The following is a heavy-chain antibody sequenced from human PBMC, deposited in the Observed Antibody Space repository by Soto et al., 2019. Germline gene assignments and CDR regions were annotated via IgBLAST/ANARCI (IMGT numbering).Heavy chain of an antibody. D-gene: IGHD2-15*01. J-gene: IGHJ4*01. Sequence: PVEALNISFNSFGYSFSSCWIGWVRQMPGKGLEWMGIIYGVDSQNIYSPSFQGQVTISVDRSISTAYLQWSGLKVSDTAVYYCARGVGGSLVYFAYWGHGTLVPVSS. CDR2: IYGVDSQN. V-gene: IGHV5-51*01. CDR1: GYSFSSCW. CDR3: ARGVGGSLVYFAY.